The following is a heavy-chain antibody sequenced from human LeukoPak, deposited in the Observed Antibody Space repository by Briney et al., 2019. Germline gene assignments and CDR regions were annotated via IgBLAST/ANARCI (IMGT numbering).Heavy chain of an antibody. Sequence: AGGSLRLSCAASGFTVSSNYMSWVRQAPGKGLEWVSVIYSGGSTYYADSVKGRSTISSDNSKNTLYLQMNSLRAEDTAVYYCVKDLGSAKTSALALDVWGQGTTVTVSS. V-gene: IGHV3-66*01. CDR1: GFTVSSNY. CDR2: IYSGGST. J-gene: IGHJ6*02. CDR3: VKDLGSAKTSALALDV. D-gene: IGHD2-15*01.